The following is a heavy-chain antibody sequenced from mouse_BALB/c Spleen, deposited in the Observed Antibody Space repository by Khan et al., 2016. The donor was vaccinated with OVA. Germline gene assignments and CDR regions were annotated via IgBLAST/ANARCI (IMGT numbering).Heavy chain of an antibody. CDR3: ARDRNYENSWAMDY. J-gene: IGHJ4*01. CDR1: GFSLTSNG. CDR2: IWAGGDT. Sequence: VQLQESGPGLVAPSQSLSIICTVSGFSLTSNGVHWVRQPPGKGLEWLGVIWAGGDTNYNSALMSRLSISKDNSKSQVFLKRNSLQTDDKAMYNWARDRNYENSWAMDYWGQGTSVTVSS. V-gene: IGHV2-9*02. D-gene: IGHD2-4*01.